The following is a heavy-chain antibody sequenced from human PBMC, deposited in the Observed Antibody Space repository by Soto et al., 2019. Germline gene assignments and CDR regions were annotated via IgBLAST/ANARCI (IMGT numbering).Heavy chain of an antibody. D-gene: IGHD6-6*01. CDR3: AREGSIAARLFDY. J-gene: IGHJ4*02. V-gene: IGHV3-11*01. Sequence: PGGSLRLSCAASGFTFSDYYMSWIRQAPGKGLEWVSYISSSGSTIYYADSLRGRFTISRDNAKNLLYLQMNSLRAEDTAVYYCAREGSIAARLFDYWGQGTLVTVSS. CDR1: GFTFSDYY. CDR2: ISSSGSTI.